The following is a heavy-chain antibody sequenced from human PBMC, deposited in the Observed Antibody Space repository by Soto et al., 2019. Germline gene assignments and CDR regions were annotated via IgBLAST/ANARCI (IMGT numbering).Heavy chain of an antibody. Sequence: GALRLSCEVSVFSFKTYWMSWVRQAPGKGLEWLANMNEDANTKYYVDSVKGRFTILGDSAGNSLFLKMASLRAEDTAVYFCAAYNTSRHAAFDIWGRGTLVTVSS. V-gene: IGHV3-7*01. J-gene: IGHJ3*02. D-gene: IGHD1-20*01. CDR1: VFSFKTYW. CDR2: MNEDANTK. CDR3: AAYNTSRHAAFDI.